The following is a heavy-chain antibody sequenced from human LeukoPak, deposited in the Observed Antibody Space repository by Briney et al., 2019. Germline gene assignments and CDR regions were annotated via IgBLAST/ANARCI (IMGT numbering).Heavy chain of an antibody. D-gene: IGHD2-2*01. Sequence: GGTLRLSCAASGFTFSSYGMSWVRQAPGKGLEWVSSISSSSSYIYYADSVKGRFTISRDNAKNSLYPQMNSLRAEDTAVYYCATYCSSTSCYYLYAFDIWGQGTMVTVSS. V-gene: IGHV3-21*01. CDR2: ISSSSSYI. CDR1: GFTFSSYG. J-gene: IGHJ3*02. CDR3: ATYCSSTSCYYLYAFDI.